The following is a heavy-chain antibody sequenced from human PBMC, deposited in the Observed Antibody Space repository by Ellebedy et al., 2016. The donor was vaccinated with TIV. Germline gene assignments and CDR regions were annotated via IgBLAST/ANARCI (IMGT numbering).Heavy chain of an antibody. CDR3: ARALPLMVGPTGFDY. V-gene: IGHV1-2*02. D-gene: IGHD1-26*01. CDR2: INPNSGGT. CDR1: GYSFPTYY. Sequence: AASVKVSCKASGYSFPTYYMHWVRQAPGQGLEWMGWINPNSGGTNYAQTFQGRVTMTRDTSITTAYLEVTSLTSDDTAVFYCARALPLMVGPTGFDYWGQGSLVTVSS. J-gene: IGHJ4*02.